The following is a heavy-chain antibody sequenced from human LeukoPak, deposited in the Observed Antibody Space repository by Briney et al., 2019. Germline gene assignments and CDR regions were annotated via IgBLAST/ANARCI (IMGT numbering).Heavy chain of an antibody. Sequence: ASVKVSCKASGYTFTSYYMHWVRQAPGQGLEGMGIINPSDITTSYAQKFQGRVTMTRDTSTSTVYMELSSLRSEDTAVYYCAREDSGYSGFDYWGQGTLVTVSS. V-gene: IGHV1-46*01. CDR2: INPSDITT. D-gene: IGHD1-26*01. CDR3: AREDSGYSGFDY. J-gene: IGHJ4*02. CDR1: GYTFTSYY.